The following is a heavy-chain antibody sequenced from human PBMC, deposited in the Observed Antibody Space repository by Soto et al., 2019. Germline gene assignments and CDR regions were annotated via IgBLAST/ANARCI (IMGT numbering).Heavy chain of an antibody. D-gene: IGHD3-9*01. J-gene: IGHJ4*02. CDR3: VHRGPVDETGMGFDF. CDR1: GFSLNSRGVG. V-gene: IGHV2-5*02. Sequence: QITLRESGPALVKPTQTLTLTCTFSGFSLNSRGVGVGWVRQPPGKALEWLAIVYWDDDKRYRPSLRSRLSIRKDTPQNQVVLTLTNPAPVDTATYYCVHRGPVDETGMGFDFWGQGSLVTVSS. CDR2: VYWDDDK.